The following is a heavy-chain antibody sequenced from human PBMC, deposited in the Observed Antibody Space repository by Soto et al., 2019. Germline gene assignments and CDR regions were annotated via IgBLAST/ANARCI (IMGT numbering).Heavy chain of an antibody. CDR2: ISAYNGNT. Sequence: GASVKVSCKASGYTFTSYGISWVRQAPGQGLEWMGWISAYNGNTNYAQKLQGRVTMTTDTSTSTAYMELRSLRSDDTAVYYCARCYCSVGSCFTCWHFALWGRGTLVTVSS. CDR1: GYTFTSYG. J-gene: IGHJ2*01. D-gene: IGHD2-15*01. CDR3: ARCYCSVGSCFTCWHFAL. V-gene: IGHV1-18*01.